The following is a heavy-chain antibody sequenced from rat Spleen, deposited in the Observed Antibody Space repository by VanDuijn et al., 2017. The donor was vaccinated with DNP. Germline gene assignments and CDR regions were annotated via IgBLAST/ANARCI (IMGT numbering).Heavy chain of an antibody. CDR1: GFTFNNYW. V-gene: IGHV5-31*01. CDR2: ITSSGRNT. CDR3: ASWGIRAYYFDS. J-gene: IGHJ2*01. Sequence: EVQLVESGGDLVQPGRSLKLSCVASGFTFNNYWMTWIRQVPGKGLEWVASITSSGRNTYYGDSVKGRFTISRDNAKSTLYLQMNSLRSEDMATYYCASWGIRAYYFDSWGQGVMVTVSS. D-gene: IGHD4-3*01.